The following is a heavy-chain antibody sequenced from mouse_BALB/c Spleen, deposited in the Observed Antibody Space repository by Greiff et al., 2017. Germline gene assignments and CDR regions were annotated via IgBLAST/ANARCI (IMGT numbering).Heavy chain of an antibody. V-gene: IGHV14-4*02. CDR1: GFNIKDYY. CDR2: IDPENGDT. Sequence: DVQLQESGAELVRSGASVKLSCTASGFNIKDYYMHWVKQRPEQGLEWIGWIDPENGDTEYAPKFQGKATMTADTSSNTAYLQLSSLTSEDTAVYDCNAWITTVVAPRYLDVWGAGTTVTVSS. D-gene: IGHD1-1*01. J-gene: IGHJ1*01. CDR3: NAWITTVVAPRYLDV.